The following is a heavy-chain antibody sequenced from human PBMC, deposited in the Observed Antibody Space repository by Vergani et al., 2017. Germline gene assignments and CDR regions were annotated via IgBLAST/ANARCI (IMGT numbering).Heavy chain of an antibody. CDR1: GGSIRSSSYY. D-gene: IGHD2/OR15-2a*01. Sequence: QLQLQESCPGLVKPSETLSLTCTVSGGSIRSSSYYWGWIRQPPGTGLDWIGSIYYSGSTYYNPSLKSRVTISVDTSKNQFSLKLSSVTAADTAVYYCARALTTGSLYFQHWGQGTLVTVSS. CDR3: ARALTTGSLYFQH. CDR2: IYYSGST. V-gene: IGHV4-39*07. J-gene: IGHJ1*01.